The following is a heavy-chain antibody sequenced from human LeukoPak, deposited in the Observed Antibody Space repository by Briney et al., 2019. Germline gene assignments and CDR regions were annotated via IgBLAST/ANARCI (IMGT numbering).Heavy chain of an antibody. D-gene: IGHD3-10*01. CDR2: IYHSGST. CDR3: ARVTLGFGAGFDY. J-gene: IGHJ4*02. CDR1: GGSISPYY. V-gene: IGHV4-59*01. Sequence: SETLSLTCTVSGGSISPYYWSWIRQPPGKGLECVGYIYHSGSTNYDPSLKSRLTISVDTSKNQFSLKLSSVTAADTAVYYCARVTLGFGAGFDYWGQGTLVTVSS.